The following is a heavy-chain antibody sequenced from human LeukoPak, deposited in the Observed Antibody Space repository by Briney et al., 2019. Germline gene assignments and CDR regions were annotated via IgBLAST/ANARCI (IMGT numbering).Heavy chain of an antibody. J-gene: IGHJ4*02. D-gene: IGHD5-18*01. V-gene: IGHV4-38-2*02. CDR1: GYSISSGYY. Sequence: SETLSLTCTVSGYSISSGYYWGWIRQPPGQGLEWIGSIYHSGSTYYNPSLKSRVTISVDTSKNQFSLKLSSVTAADTAVYYCANERWGTAMGNWGQGTLVTVSS. CDR2: IYHSGST. CDR3: ANERWGTAMGN.